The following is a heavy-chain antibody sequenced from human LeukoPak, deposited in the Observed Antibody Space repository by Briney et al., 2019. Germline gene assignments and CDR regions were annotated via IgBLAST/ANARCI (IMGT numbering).Heavy chain of an antibody. Sequence: PGGSLRLSCAASGFIFSSYGMHWVRQAPGKGLEWVAVIWYDGSNKYYADSVKGRFTISRDNSKNTLYLQMNSLRAEDTAVYYCAREVSPPRGYSYGRYFDYWGQGTLVTVSS. CDR1: GFIFSSYG. D-gene: IGHD5-18*01. CDR2: IWYDGSNK. V-gene: IGHV3-33*08. CDR3: AREVSPPRGYSYGRYFDY. J-gene: IGHJ4*02.